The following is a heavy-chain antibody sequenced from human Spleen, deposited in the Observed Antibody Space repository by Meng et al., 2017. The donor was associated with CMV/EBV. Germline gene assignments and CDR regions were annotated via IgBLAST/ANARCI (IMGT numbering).Heavy chain of an antibody. Sequence: GGSLRLSCAASGFTFSNYAMHWVRQAPGKGLEWLTFIRYDGSREFYADSVKGRFTISRDNSKKTLYLEMKSLRAEDTAVYYFVKGELSYSDTWYKPDYSYFGMDVWGQGTTVTVSS. CDR2: IRYDGSRE. V-gene: IGHV3-30*02. CDR3: VKGELSYSDTWYKPDYSYFGMDV. D-gene: IGHD5-12*01. J-gene: IGHJ6*02. CDR1: GFTFSNYA.